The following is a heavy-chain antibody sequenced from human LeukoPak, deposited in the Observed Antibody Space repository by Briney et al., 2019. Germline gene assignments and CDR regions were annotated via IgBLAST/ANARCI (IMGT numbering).Heavy chain of an antibody. J-gene: IGHJ4*02. D-gene: IGHD2-15*01. Sequence: GGSLRLSCTASGFTFSDYGMHWVRQAPGKGLEWVAIIWYDGYNKYYADSVRGRFTISRDNSKNTLYLQMNSLRGEDTAVYYCARPLGYCSGGSCYPPDYWGQGTLVTVSS. CDR2: IWYDGYNK. V-gene: IGHV3-33*01. CDR3: ARPLGYCSGGSCYPPDY. CDR1: GFTFSDYG.